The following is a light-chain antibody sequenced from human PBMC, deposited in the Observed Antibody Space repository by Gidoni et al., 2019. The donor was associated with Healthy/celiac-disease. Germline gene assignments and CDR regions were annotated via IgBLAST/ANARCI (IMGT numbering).Light chain of an antibody. Sequence: QSALTQPASVSGSPGQSITISCTGTSSDVGSYNLVSWYQQHPGKAPKLMIYEVSKRPSGVSNRFSGSKSGNTASRTISGLQAEDEADYYGCSYAGSSTVVFGGGTKLTVL. J-gene: IGLJ2*01. CDR1: SSDVGSYNL. CDR2: EVS. CDR3: CSYAGSSTVV. V-gene: IGLV2-23*02.